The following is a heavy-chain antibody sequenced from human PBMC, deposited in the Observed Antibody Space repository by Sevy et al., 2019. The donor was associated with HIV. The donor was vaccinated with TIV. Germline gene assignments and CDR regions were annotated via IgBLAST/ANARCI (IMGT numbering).Heavy chain of an antibody. J-gene: IGHJ4*02. CDR2: IRYDGSNK. D-gene: IGHD2-2*02. CDR1: GFTFSSYG. Sequence: GGSLRLSCAASGFTFSSYGMHWVRQAPGKGLEWVAFIRYDGSNKYYADSVKGRFTISRDNSKNTLYLQMNSLRAEDTAVYYCAKDPRAIVVVPAAIGDYWGQGTLVTVSS. CDR3: AKDPRAIVVVPAAIGDY. V-gene: IGHV3-30*02.